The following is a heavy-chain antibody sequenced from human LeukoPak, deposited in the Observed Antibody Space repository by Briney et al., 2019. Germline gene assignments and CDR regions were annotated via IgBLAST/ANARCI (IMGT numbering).Heavy chain of an antibody. CDR1: GGSFSGYY. Sequence: SETLSLTCAVYGGSFSGYYWSWIRQPPGKGLEWIGEVNHSGSTNYNPSLKSRVTISVDTSKNQFSLKLSSVTAADTAVYYCARGEWELGYWGQGTLVTVSS. CDR2: VNHSGST. J-gene: IGHJ4*02. CDR3: ARGEWELGY. D-gene: IGHD1-26*01. V-gene: IGHV4-34*01.